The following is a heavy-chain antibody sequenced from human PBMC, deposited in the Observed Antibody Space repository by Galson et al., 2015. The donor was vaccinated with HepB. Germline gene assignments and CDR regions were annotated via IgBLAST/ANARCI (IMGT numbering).Heavy chain of an antibody. J-gene: IGHJ6*03. CDR1: GFTFSSYS. V-gene: IGHV3-48*02. CDR2: ISSSSSTI. D-gene: IGHD3-3*01. CDR3: ARGVEGEYYDFWSGYYPLGGAYYYYMDV. Sequence: SLRLSCAASGFTFSSYSMNWVRQAPGKGLEWVSYISSSSSTIYYADSVKGRFTISRDNAKNSLYLQMNSLRDEDTAVYYCARGVEGEYYDFWSGYYPLGGAYYYYMDVWGKGTTVTVSS.